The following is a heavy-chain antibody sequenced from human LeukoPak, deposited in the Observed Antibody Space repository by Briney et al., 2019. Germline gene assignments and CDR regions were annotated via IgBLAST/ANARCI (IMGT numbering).Heavy chain of an antibody. J-gene: IGHJ6*02. D-gene: IGHD3-10*01. CDR3: ARPSWGYGPGSPGPDV. CDR1: GGSISSSSYY. V-gene: IGHV4-39*01. Sequence: SETLSLTCTVSGGSISSSSYYWGWIRQPPGKGLEWVGSIYYSGSTYYNPSLKSRVTISVDTSKNQFSLKLSSVTAADTAVYYCARPSWGYGPGSPGPDVWGQGTTVTVSS. CDR2: IYYSGST.